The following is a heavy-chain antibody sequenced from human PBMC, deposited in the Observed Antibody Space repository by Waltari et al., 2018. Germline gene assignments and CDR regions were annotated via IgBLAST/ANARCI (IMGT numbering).Heavy chain of an antibody. Sequence: EVQLVESGGGLVQPGGSLRLSCADSGFTFSSFEMNWVRQAPGKGLEWVSYISNSGSTIYYADSVKGRFTISRDNAKNSLYLQMTSLRAEDTAVYYCARDDMRYGGADYWGQGTLVTVSS. D-gene: IGHD1-26*01. CDR2: ISNSGSTI. V-gene: IGHV3-48*03. CDR1: GFTFSSFE. CDR3: ARDDMRYGGADY. J-gene: IGHJ4*02.